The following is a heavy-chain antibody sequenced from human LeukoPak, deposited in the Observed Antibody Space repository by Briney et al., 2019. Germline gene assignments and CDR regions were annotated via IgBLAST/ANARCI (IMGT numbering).Heavy chain of an antibody. Sequence: SETLSLTCAVYGGSFSGYYWSWIRQPPGKGLEWIGEINHSGSTNYNPSLKSRVTISVDTSKNQFSLKLSSVTAADTAVYYCARSADGDYYWFDPWGQRTLVTVSS. J-gene: IGHJ5*02. CDR3: ARSADGDYYWFDP. CDR1: GGSFSGYY. V-gene: IGHV4-34*01. CDR2: INHSGST. D-gene: IGHD4-17*01.